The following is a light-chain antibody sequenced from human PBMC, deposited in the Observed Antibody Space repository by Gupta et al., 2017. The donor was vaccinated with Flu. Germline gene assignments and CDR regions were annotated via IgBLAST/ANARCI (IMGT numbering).Light chain of an antibody. CDR2: LNKDGTH. J-gene: IGLJ3*02. V-gene: IGLV4-69*02. Sequence: VFTQSPSASASLGAPVRLTCTLSSIYATSANGWHQQRPGKGPQFLIILNKDGTHIKGDGIPDRVSSASSADARSLTIPSLQPEEEATYYCQTWGPGGLVFGGGTRLTVL. CDR1: SIYATSA. CDR3: QTWGPGGLV.